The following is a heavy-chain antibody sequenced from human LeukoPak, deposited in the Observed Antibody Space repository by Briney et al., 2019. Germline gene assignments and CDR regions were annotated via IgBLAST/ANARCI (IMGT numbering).Heavy chain of an antibody. J-gene: IGHJ4*02. CDR1: GFTFGDYA. V-gene: IGHV3-49*04. CDR3: TRAMVRGVILSNVDY. D-gene: IGHD3-10*01. CDR2: IRSKAYGGTT. Sequence: GGSLRLSCTASGFTFGDYAMRWVRQAPGKGLEWVGFIRSKAYGGTTEYAASVKGRFTISRDDSKSIAYLQMNSLKTEDTAVYYCTRAMVRGVILSNVDYWGQGTLVTVSS.